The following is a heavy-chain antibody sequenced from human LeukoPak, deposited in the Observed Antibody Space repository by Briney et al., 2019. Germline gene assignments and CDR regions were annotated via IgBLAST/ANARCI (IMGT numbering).Heavy chain of an antibody. CDR3: ARGRGCSYGYDY. D-gene: IGHD5-18*01. J-gene: IGHJ4*02. Sequence: GGSLRLSCAASGFTFSSYSMNWVRQAPGKGLEWVSSISSSSSYIYYADSVKGRFTISRDNAKNSLYLQMNSLRAEDTAVYYCARGRGCSYGYDYWGQGTLVTVSS. CDR1: GFTFSSYS. V-gene: IGHV3-21*01. CDR2: ISSSSSYI.